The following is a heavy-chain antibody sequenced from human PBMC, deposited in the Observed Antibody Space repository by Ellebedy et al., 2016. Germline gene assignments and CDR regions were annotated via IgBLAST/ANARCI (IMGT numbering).Heavy chain of an antibody. CDR1: GGSISTRTYF. V-gene: IGHV4-39*01. D-gene: IGHD6-19*01. J-gene: IGHJ5*02. Sequence: SETLSLTCTVSGGSISTRTYFWGWIRQPPGTGLEWIGSISYSGSTDYAPPLKSRVNISVDPSRNQFSLRLSSVTAADTSVYFCATKIAVAGGIEHWGQGTLVTVAS. CDR2: ISYSGST. CDR3: ATKIAVAGGIEH.